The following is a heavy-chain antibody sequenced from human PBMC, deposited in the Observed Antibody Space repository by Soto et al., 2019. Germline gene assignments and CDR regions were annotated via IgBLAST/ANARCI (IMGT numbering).Heavy chain of an antibody. CDR3: ARGSYYDILTRYSGFAY. CDR1: GYTFTSYA. J-gene: IGHJ4*02. V-gene: IGHV1-3*01. D-gene: IGHD3-9*01. CDR2: INAGNGNT. Sequence: VSSVKVSCKASGYTFTSYAMHWVRQAPGQRIEWMGWINAGNGNTKYSQKFQGRVTITRDTSASTAYMELSSLRSEDTAVYYCARGSYYDILTRYSGFAYWGQGSLVIGSS.